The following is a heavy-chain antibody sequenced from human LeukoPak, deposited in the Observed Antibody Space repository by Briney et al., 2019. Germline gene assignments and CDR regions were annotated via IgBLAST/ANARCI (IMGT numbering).Heavy chain of an antibody. CDR3: AKDKRARYCSSTSCYGLDY. CDR2: ISGSGGST. J-gene: IGHJ4*02. D-gene: IGHD2-2*01. Sequence: GGSLRLSCAASGFTFSSYAMSWVRQVPGKGLEWVSAISGSGGSTYYADSVKGRFTISRDNSKNTLYLQMNSLRAEDTAVYYCAKDKRARYCSSTSCYGLDYWGQGTLVTVSS. V-gene: IGHV3-23*01. CDR1: GFTFSSYA.